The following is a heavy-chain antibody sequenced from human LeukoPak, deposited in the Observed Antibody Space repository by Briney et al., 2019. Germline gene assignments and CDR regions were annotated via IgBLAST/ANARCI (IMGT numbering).Heavy chain of an antibody. Sequence: GGSLRLSCAASGFTFSSYGMHWVRQAPGKGLEWVAVIWYDGSNKYYADSVKGRFTISRDNSKNTLYLQMNSLRAEDTAVYYCARDVLVVVAATSDSYGIDVWGQGTTVTVSS. CDR1: GFTFSSYG. CDR2: IWYDGSNK. V-gene: IGHV3-33*01. J-gene: IGHJ6*02. D-gene: IGHD2-15*01. CDR3: ARDVLVVVAATSDSYGIDV.